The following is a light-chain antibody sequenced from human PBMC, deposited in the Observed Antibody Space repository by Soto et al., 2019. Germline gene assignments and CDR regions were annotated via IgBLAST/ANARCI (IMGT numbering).Light chain of an antibody. V-gene: IGKV1-12*01. J-gene: IGKJ5*01. Sequence: DIQMTQSPSSLSASVGDTVTITCRASQGVSGWLAWYQQKPRKAPKLLIYATSTLQSVVPSRFSGSGSGTDFTLTISSLQPDDSATYYCQQANSFPITFGQGTRLEIK. CDR3: QQANSFPIT. CDR2: ATS. CDR1: QGVSGW.